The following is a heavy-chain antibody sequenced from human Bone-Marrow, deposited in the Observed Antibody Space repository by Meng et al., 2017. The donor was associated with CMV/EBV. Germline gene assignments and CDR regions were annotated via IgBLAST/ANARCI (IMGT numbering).Heavy chain of an antibody. CDR2: TYYRSKWYN. V-gene: IGHV6-1*01. J-gene: IGHJ6*02. CDR1: GDSVSSNSAA. Sequence: SCAISGDSVSSNSAAWNWIRQSPSRGLEWLGRTYYRSKWYNDYAVSVKSRITINPDTSKNQFSLQLNSVTPEDTAVYYCARDRDYYDSSGYYYGMDVWGQGTTVAASS. D-gene: IGHD3-22*01. CDR3: ARDRDYYDSSGYYYGMDV.